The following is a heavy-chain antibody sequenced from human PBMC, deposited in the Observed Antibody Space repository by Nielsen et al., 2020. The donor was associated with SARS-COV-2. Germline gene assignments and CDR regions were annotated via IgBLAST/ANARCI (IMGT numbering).Heavy chain of an antibody. CDR1: GGSISSGGYY. J-gene: IGHJ4*02. V-gene: IGHV4-31*02. CDR2: IYYSGST. D-gene: IGHD2-15*01. Sequence: SCTVSGGSISSGGYYWSWIRQHPGKGLEWIGYIYYSGSTYYNPSLKSRVTISVDTSKNQFSLKLSSVTAADTAVYYCARGSGGEFDYWGQGTLVTVSS. CDR3: ARGSGGEFDY.